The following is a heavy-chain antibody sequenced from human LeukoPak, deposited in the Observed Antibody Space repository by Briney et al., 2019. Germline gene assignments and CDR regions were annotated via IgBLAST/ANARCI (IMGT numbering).Heavy chain of an antibody. CDR2: INAGNGNT. Sequence: ASVKVSCKASGYTFTSYAMLWVRQAPGRRLEWMGWINAGNGNTKYSQKFQGRVTITRDTSASTAYMELSSLRSEDTAVYYCARVYAGYCSGGSCYSDYFDYWGQGTLVTVSS. CDR3: ARVYAGYCSGGSCYSDYFDY. CDR1: GYTFTSYA. J-gene: IGHJ4*02. V-gene: IGHV1-3*01. D-gene: IGHD2-15*01.